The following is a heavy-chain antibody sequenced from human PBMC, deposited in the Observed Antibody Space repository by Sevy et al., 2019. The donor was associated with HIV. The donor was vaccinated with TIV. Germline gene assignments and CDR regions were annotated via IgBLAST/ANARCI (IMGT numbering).Heavy chain of an antibody. V-gene: IGHV3-30*04. D-gene: IGHD4-17*01. Sequence: GGSLRLSCAASGFPFGSYSMHWVRHAAGKGLEWVAVISYDGVKKLYADSVKGRITIYRDNSKRTLYLVMNSLRTKDTAVYFCARDPTDYPSYYYLYGLDAWGQGTTVTVSS. CDR3: ARDPTDYPSYYYLYGLDA. J-gene: IGHJ6*02. CDR2: ISYDGVKK. CDR1: GFPFGSYS.